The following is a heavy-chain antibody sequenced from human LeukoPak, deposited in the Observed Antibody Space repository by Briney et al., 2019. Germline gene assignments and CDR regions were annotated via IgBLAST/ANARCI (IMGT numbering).Heavy chain of an antibody. CDR2: INHNGNVN. V-gene: IGHV3-7*03. CDR1: GFTFSSYW. CDR3: ARKITVVVGWFDP. D-gene: IGHD2-15*01. J-gene: IGHJ5*02. Sequence: GGSLRLSCAASGFTFSSYWMNWARQAPGKGLEWVASINHNGNVNYYVDSVKGRFTISRDNAKNSLYLQMSNLRAEDTAVYYCARKITVVVGWFDPWGQGTLVTVSS.